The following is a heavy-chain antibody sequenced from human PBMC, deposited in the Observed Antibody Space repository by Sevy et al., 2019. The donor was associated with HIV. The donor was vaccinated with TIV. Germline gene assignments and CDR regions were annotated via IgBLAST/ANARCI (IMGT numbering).Heavy chain of an antibody. CDR1: GGSISSYY. Sequence: QSQTLSLTCTVSGGSISSYYWSWIRQPPGKGLEWIGYIYYSGSTNYNPSLKSRVTISVDTSKNQFSLRLSSVTAAETAVYYCARDHIVVRLGYYYYYGMDVWGQGTTVTVSS. D-gene: IGHD2-15*01. V-gene: IGHV4-59*01. CDR2: IYYSGST. CDR3: ARDHIVVRLGYYYYYGMDV. J-gene: IGHJ6*02.